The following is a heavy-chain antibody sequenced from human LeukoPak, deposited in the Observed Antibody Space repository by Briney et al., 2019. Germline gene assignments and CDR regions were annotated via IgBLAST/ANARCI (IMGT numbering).Heavy chain of an antibody. CDR2: ISSSGRTT. CDR1: GFIFGDYT. D-gene: IGHD3-22*01. J-gene: IGHJ4*02. V-gene: IGHV3-48*03. CDR3: ARYRRESAGSDYYDY. Sequence: SGGSLRLSCSGSGFIFGDYTMSWVRQAPGKGLEWVSYISSSGRTTYYADSVKGRFTMSRDNAKNSLYLQMNSLRAEDTAVYYCARYRRESAGSDYYDYWGQGTLVTVSS.